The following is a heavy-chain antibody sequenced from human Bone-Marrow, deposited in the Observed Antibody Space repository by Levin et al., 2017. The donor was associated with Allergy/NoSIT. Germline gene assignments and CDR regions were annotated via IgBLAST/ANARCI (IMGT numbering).Heavy chain of an antibody. V-gene: IGHV3-21*01. CDR1: GFTFSDYS. CDR2: ISSDSSDL. CDR3: VRGIIGDVRVAHKEAFDV. J-gene: IGHJ3*01. Sequence: GGSLRLSCIVSGFTFSDYSIYWVRQAPGKGLEWISSISSDSSDLYYAGSVKGRFTISRDNAKNSLNLQVSSLRAEDTAVYHCVRGIIGDVRVAHKEAFDVWGQGTMVTVSS. D-gene: IGHD2/OR15-2a*01.